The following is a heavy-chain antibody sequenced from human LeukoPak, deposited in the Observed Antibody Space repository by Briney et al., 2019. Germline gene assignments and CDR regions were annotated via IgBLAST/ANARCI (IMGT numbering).Heavy chain of an antibody. CDR2: ISYDGSNK. CDR3: ARDSGYIVVVPAAGLPDY. J-gene: IGHJ4*02. CDR1: GFTFSSYA. V-gene: IGHV3-30-3*01. Sequence: GRSLRLSCAASGFTFSSYAMHWVRQAPGKGLEWVAVISYDGSNKYYADPVKGRFTISRDNSNNTLYLQMNSLRAEDTAVYYCARDSGYIVVVPAAGLPDYWGQGTLVTVSS. D-gene: IGHD2-2*01.